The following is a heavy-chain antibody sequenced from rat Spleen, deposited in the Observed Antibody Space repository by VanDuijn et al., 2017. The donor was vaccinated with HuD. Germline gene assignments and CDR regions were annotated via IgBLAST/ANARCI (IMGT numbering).Heavy chain of an antibody. CDR3: ARRMGIPYYFDY. CDR1: GFTFNNYW. CDR2: ITNTGGST. Sequence: EVQLMESGGGLVQPGRSLKLSCVASGFTFNNYWMTWIRQAPGKGLEWVASITNTGGSTYYRDSVKGRFTVSRDNAKSPLYLQMDSLRSEDTATYYCARRMGIPYYFDYWGQGVMVTVSS. D-gene: IGHD1-9*01. J-gene: IGHJ2*01. V-gene: IGHV5-31*01.